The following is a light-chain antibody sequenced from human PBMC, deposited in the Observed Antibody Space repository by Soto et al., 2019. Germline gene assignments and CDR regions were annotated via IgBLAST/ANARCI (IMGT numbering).Light chain of an antibody. CDR1: QDINSY. V-gene: IGKV1-33*01. CDR3: QQYDNLLAPT. CDR2: DAS. J-gene: IGKJ4*01. Sequence: DIQMTQSPSSLSASVGDRVTITCQASQDINSYLNWFQQKPGKAPKLLIFDASNLQTGVPSRFSGRGSGTDFTFTISGLQPEDFATYFCQQYDNLLAPTFGGGTRVDI.